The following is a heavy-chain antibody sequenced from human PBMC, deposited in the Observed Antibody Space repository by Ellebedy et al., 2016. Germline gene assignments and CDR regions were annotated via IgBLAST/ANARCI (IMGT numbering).Heavy chain of an antibody. CDR3: ARAGGVFLEWSAHWFDP. V-gene: IGHV1-69*13. CDR1: GCTFSSYA. Sequence: SVKVSXKASGCTFSSYAISWVRQAPGQGLEWMGGIIPIFGTANYAQKFQGRVTITADESTSTAYMELSSLRSEDTAVYYCARAGGVFLEWSAHWFDPWGQGTLVTVSS. D-gene: IGHD3-3*01. CDR2: IIPIFGTA. J-gene: IGHJ5*02.